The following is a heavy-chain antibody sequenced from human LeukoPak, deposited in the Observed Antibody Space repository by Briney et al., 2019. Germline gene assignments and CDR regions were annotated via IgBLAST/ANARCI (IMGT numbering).Heavy chain of an antibody. D-gene: IGHD6-19*01. CDR2: IVGGGRST. Sequence: PGGSLRLSCAASGFSFGGYAMSWVRHAPGKGLEWVSAIVGGGRSTFYADSVKGRFTISRDNSRNTVFLQMNGLRAEDTAVYFCAKARLSTGWAYNDYWGQGTLVTVSS. J-gene: IGHJ4*02. CDR1: GFSFGGYA. V-gene: IGHV3-23*01. CDR3: AKARLSTGWAYNDY.